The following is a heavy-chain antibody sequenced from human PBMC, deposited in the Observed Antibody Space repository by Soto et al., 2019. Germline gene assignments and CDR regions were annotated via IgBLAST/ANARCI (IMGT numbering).Heavy chain of an antibody. D-gene: IGHD1-26*01. CDR2: INAGNGDS. CDR3: ARGGESASYSDYYYYGMDV. J-gene: IGHJ6*02. V-gene: IGHV1-3*01. Sequence: SCRPSEYAFSSYAFHGMRQAPGPRLEWMGWINAGNGDSKYSQKFQGRVTITADESTSTAYMELSSLRSEDTAAYYCARGGESASYSDYYYYGMDVCGQRTTVTVS. CDR1: EYAFSSYA.